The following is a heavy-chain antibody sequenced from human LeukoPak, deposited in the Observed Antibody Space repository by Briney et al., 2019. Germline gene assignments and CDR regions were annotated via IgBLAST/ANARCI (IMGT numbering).Heavy chain of an antibody. CDR3: AKGIIYDFWSGYLSFDY. CDR1: GFILSNCA. D-gene: IGHD3-3*01. J-gene: IGHJ4*02. V-gene: IGHV3-23*01. CDR2: ISGSGGST. Sequence: GGSLRLSCAASGFILSNCAMTWVRQAPGKGLEWVSAISGSGGSTYYADSVKGRFTISRDNSKNTLYLQMNSLRAEDTAVYYCAKGIIYDFWSGYLSFDYWGQGTLVTVSS.